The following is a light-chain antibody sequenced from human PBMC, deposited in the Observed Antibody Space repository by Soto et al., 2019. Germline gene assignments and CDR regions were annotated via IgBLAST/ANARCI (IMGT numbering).Light chain of an antibody. CDR2: GNS. CDR3: QSYDSSLSGSYV. J-gene: IGLJ1*01. Sequence: QSVLTQPPSVSGAPGQRVTISCTGSSSNIGAGYDVHWYQQLPGTAPKLLIYGNSNRPSGVPDRISGSKSGTSASLASTGLQAEDEADYSCQSYDSSLSGSYVFGTGTKLTVL. CDR1: SSNIGAGYD. V-gene: IGLV1-40*01.